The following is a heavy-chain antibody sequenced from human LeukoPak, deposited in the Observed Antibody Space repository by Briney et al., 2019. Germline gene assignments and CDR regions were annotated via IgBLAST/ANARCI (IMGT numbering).Heavy chain of an antibody. CDR1: GGTFSSSA. CDR3: ARDQGLTAPPPYGLDV. D-gene: IGHD5-18*01. V-gene: IGHV1-69*04. J-gene: IGHJ6*02. CDR2: IIPVLNIT. Sequence: VASVKVSCKTSGGTFSSSAITWVRQVPGQGLEWMGRIIPVLNITSYAQKFQGRVTITADTSTSTVYMELSSLRSEETAVYYCARDQGLTAPPPYGLDVWGQGTTVIVSS.